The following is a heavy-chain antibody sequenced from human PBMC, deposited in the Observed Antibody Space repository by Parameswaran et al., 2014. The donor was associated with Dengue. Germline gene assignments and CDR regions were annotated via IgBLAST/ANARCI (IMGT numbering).Heavy chain of an antibody. V-gene: IGHV3-9*01. Sequence: WIRQPPGKGLEWVSGISWNSGSIGYADSVKGRFTISRDNAKNSLYLQMNSLRAEDTALYYCAKGATTYYYDSSGYQNFDYWGQGTLVTVSS. CDR2: ISWNSGSI. D-gene: IGHD3-22*01. J-gene: IGHJ4*02. CDR3: AKGATTYYYDSSGYQNFDY.